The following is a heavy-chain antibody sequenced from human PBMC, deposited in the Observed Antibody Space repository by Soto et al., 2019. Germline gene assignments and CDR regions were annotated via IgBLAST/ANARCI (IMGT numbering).Heavy chain of an antibody. V-gene: IGHV3-23*01. CDR3: AKVRPYGDFQVHFDF. Sequence: EVQLLESGGGLEQRGGSLRLSCAASGFTFNDYAMGWVRQAPGKGLKWVSTISSGGSSTYYADSVRGRFTISRDNSKNRLYLQMNSLGAEDTAVFYCAKVRPYGDFQVHFDFWGQGTLVTVSS. D-gene: IGHD4-17*01. CDR1: GFTFNDYA. CDR2: ISSGGSST. J-gene: IGHJ4*02.